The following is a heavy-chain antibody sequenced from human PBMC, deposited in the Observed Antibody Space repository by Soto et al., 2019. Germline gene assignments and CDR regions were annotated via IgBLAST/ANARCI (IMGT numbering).Heavy chain of an antibody. Sequence: QVQLVESGGGVVQPGRSLRLSCAASGFTFSSYGMHWVRQAPGKGLEWVAVIWYDGSNKYYADSVKGRFTISRDNFKNTVYLQMNSLRAEETAVYHCSRDVFRTLVGWYFDLWGRGTLVTGSS. D-gene: IGHD6-6*01. J-gene: IGHJ2*01. CDR1: GFTFSSYG. V-gene: IGHV3-33*01. CDR2: IWYDGSNK. CDR3: SRDVFRTLVGWYFDL.